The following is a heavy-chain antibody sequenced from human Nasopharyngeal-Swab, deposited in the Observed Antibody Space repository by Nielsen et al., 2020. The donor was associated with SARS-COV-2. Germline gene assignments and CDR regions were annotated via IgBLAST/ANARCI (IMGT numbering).Heavy chain of an antibody. CDR2: INPSGGST. J-gene: IGHJ4*02. Sequence: ASVKVSCKASGYTFTSYYMHWVRQAPGQGLEWMGIINPSGGSTSYAQKFQGRVTMTRDTSTSTVYTELSSLRSEDTAVYYCAREPYVDTAMGRFDYWGQGTLVTVSS. V-gene: IGHV1-46*01. CDR3: AREPYVDTAMGRFDY. D-gene: IGHD5-18*01. CDR1: GYTFTSYY.